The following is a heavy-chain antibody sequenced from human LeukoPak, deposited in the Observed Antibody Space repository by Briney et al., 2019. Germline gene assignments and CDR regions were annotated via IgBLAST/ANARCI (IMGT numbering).Heavy chain of an antibody. Sequence: ASVKVSCKVSGYSFTGYYMHWVRQAPGQGLEWMGWINPNSGGTKYAQKFQGRVTMTRDTSISTAYMELSSLRSDDTAVYYCARLDSYRAFDDWGQGTLVTVSS. CDR3: ARLDSYRAFDD. J-gene: IGHJ4*02. CDR2: INPNSGGT. D-gene: IGHD3-16*01. V-gene: IGHV1-2*02. CDR1: GYSFTGYY.